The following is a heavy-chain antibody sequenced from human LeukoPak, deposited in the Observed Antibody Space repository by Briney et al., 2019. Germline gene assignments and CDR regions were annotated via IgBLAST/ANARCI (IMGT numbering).Heavy chain of an antibody. D-gene: IGHD3-10*01. CDR1: GYTFTNYD. Sequence: ASVKVSCKASGYTFTNYDINWVRQATGQGLEWMGWLNPHSGNTGYAQKFQGRVTMTRNTSISTAYMDLSSLRSDDTAVYYCARRIISDYWGQGSLVTVSS. CDR2: LNPHSGNT. CDR3: ARRIISDY. J-gene: IGHJ4*02. V-gene: IGHV1-8*01.